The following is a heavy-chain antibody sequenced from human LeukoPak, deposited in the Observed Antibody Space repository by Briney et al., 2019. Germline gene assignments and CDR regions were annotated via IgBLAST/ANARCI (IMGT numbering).Heavy chain of an antibody. CDR3: ARGGSYDEYYFDY. CDR2: ISSSSSYI. Sequence: GGSLRLSCAASGFTFSSYSMNWVRQAPGKGLEWVSSISSSSSYIYYADSVKGRFTISRDDAKNSLYLQMNSLRAEDTAVYYCARGGSYDEYYFDYWGQGTLVTVSS. J-gene: IGHJ4*02. CDR1: GFTFSSYS. D-gene: IGHD1-26*01. V-gene: IGHV3-21*01.